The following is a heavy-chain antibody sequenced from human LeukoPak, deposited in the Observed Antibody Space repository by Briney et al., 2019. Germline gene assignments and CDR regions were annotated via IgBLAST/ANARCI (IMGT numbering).Heavy chain of an antibody. Sequence: SQTLSLTCTVSGGSISSGDYYWSWIRQPPGKGLEWIGYIYYSGNTYYNPSLKSRVTISVDTSKNQFSLKLSSVTAADTAVYYCAREGYYGSGSISHDYWGQGTLVTVSS. CDR1: GGSISSGDYY. V-gene: IGHV4-30-4*01. D-gene: IGHD3-10*01. CDR3: AREGYYGSGSISHDY. CDR2: IYYSGNT. J-gene: IGHJ4*02.